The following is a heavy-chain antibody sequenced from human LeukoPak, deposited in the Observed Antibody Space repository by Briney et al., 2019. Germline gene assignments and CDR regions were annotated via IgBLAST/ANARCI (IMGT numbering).Heavy chain of an antibody. D-gene: IGHD6-13*01. J-gene: IGHJ4*02. CDR1: GASISSSSSFF. CDR3: ARRSQTTAGRGIDY. Sequence: SETLSLTCTVSGASISSSSSFFWAWIRQPPGKGLEWIGTMSNSGSTYYNPSLKSRVTISGDTSKNQFSLKLSSVTAADTAVLYCARRSQTTAGRGIDYWGQGTLVTVSS. CDR2: MSNSGST. V-gene: IGHV4-39*01.